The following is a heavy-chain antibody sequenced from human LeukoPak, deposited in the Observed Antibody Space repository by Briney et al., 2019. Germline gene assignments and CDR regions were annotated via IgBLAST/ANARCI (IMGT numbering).Heavy chain of an antibody. CDR3: ARRSEMGATRGFDP. D-gene: IGHD1-26*01. CDR1: GYTFTSYA. Sequence: ASVKVSCKASGYTFTSYAMNWVRQAPGQRLEWMGWINAGNGNTKYSQKFQGRVTITRDTSASTAYMELSSLRSEDTAVYYCARRSEMGATRGFDPWGQGTLVTVSS. J-gene: IGHJ5*02. V-gene: IGHV1-3*01. CDR2: INAGNGNT.